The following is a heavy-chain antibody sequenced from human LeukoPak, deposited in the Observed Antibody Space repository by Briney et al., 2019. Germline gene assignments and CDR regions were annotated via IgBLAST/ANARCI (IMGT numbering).Heavy chain of an antibody. CDR2: IYSAGGT. D-gene: IGHD2-21*01. CDR3: VRNSGELGA. Sequence: PGGSLRLSCAASGFTSHDYLMRWVRRAAGKGLEWVALIYSAGGTYYADSVKGRFTISRDSSKNTLHLQMNSLRAEDTAVYYCVRNSGELGAWGQGTLVTVSS. J-gene: IGHJ5*02. CDR1: GFTSHDYL. V-gene: IGHV3-53*01.